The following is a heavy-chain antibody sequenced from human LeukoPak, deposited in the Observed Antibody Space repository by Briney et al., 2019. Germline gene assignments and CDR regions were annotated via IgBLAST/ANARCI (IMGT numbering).Heavy chain of an antibody. D-gene: IGHD3-3*01. CDR2: FDPEDGET. V-gene: IGHV1-24*01. Sequence: ASVKVSCKVSGYTLTEVSMHWVRQAPGRGLEWMGGFDPEDGETIYAQKFQGRVTMTEDTSTDTAYMELSSLRSEDTAVYYCATGQYYDFWSGASADAFTIWGQGTMVTVSS. CDR1: GYTLTEVS. J-gene: IGHJ3*02. CDR3: ATGQYYDFWSGASADAFTI.